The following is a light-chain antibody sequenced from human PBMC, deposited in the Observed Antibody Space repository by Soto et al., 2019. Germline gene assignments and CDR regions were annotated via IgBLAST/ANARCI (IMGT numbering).Light chain of an antibody. J-gene: IGKJ4*01. CDR1: QRVSSY. Sequence: ELLLTQCTATMSLSPGERCPGPCLGGQRVSSYLAWYQQKPGQAPRLLIYDASNRATGIPDRFSGSGSGTDFTLTISSLEPEDFAVYYCQQRSNWPPALTVGGGTKVEIK. CDR2: DAS. CDR3: QQRSNWPPALT. V-gene: IGKV3-11*01.